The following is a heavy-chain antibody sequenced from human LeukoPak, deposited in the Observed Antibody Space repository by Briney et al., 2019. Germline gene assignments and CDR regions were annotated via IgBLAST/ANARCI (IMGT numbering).Heavy chain of an antibody. D-gene: IGHD4-17*01. J-gene: IGHJ6*03. CDR3: ARGTTVTYYYYYYMDV. CDR2: IRYDGSNK. V-gene: IGHV3-30*02. Sequence: PGGSLRLSCAASGFTFSSYGMHWVRQAPGKGLEWVAFIRYDGSNKYYADSVKGRFTISRDNAKNSLYLQMNSLRAEDTAVYYCARGTTVTYYYYYYMDVWGKGTTVTISS. CDR1: GFTFSSYG.